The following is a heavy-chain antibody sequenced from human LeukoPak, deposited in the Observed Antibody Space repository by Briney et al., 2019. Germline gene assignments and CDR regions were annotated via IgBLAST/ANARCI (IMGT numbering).Heavy chain of an antibody. V-gene: IGHV1-2*06. CDR2: INPNSGGT. Sequence: ASVKVSCKASGYTFTGYYMHWVRQAPGQGLEWMGRINPNSGGTNYAQKFQGRVTMTRDMSISTAYMELSRLRSDDTAVYYCARDDSRPYYYDSSGYVYWGQGTLVTVSS. CDR1: GYTFTGYY. CDR3: ARDDSRPYYYDSSGYVY. J-gene: IGHJ4*02. D-gene: IGHD3-22*01.